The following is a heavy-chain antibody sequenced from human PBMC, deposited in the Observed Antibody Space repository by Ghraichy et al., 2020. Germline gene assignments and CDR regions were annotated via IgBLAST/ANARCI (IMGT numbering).Heavy chain of an antibody. V-gene: IGHV4-34*01. D-gene: IGHD3-3*01. CDR1: GGSFSGYY. CDR2: INHSGST. CDR3: ARVRQYDFWSGFGENFDY. J-gene: IGHJ4*02. Sequence: SETLSLTCAVYGGSFSGYYWSWIRQPPGKGLEWIGEINHSGSTNYNPSLKSRVTISVDTSKNQFSLKLSSVTAADTAVYYCARVRQYDFWSGFGENFDYWGQGTLVTVSS.